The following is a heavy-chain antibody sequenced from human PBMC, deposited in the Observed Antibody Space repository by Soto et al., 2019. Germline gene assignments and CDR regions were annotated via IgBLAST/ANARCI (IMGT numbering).Heavy chain of an antibody. CDR3: AHERRSEQWLVEFDAFDI. Sequence: QITLKESGPTLVKPTQTLTLTCSFSGFSLSTSGVGVGWIRQPPGKALEWLALLYWDGDKRYSPSLETRLIISEDTSKNQVVLTMTNMDPVDTGTYYCAHERRSEQWLVEFDAFDIWGQGTMVTVSS. V-gene: IGHV2-5*02. D-gene: IGHD6-19*01. CDR2: LYWDGDK. CDR1: GFSLSTSGVG. J-gene: IGHJ3*02.